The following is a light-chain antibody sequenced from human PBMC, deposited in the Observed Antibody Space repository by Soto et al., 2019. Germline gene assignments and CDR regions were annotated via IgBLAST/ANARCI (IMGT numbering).Light chain of an antibody. J-gene: IGKJ4*01. V-gene: IGKV3-20*01. Sequence: PGDRAPLTCNSSQSAYSSYLSWYQQKTGQAPRLLIYGASNRATGIPDRFSGSGSGTDFTLTISGLEPEDFAVYYCQLYDKSPHFFAGGSMV. CDR3: QLYDKSPHF. CDR2: GAS. CDR1: QSAYSSY.